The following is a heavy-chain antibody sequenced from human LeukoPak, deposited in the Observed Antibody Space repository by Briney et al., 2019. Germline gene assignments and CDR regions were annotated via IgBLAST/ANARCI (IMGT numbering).Heavy chain of an antibody. CDR2: LFSGGNT. V-gene: IGHV4-38-2*02. Sequence: PAETLSLTCSVSGYSISSGYWWGWIRQPPGKALEWIGSLFSGGNTYYNPSLKRRLTISVDTSKNQFSLGLNSVTAAATAIYYCARLRNGVIVLKPSVIVDFWGQGALVTVSS. CDR1: GYSISSGYW. CDR3: ARLRNGVIVLKPSVIVDF. D-gene: IGHD2-8*01. J-gene: IGHJ4*02.